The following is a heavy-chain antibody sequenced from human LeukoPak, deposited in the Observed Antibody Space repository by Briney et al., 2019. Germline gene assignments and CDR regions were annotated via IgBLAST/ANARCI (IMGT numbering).Heavy chain of an antibody. Sequence: GGSLRLSCAASGFTFSNYAMSWVRQAPGKGLEWVSAISGSGGSRYYVDSLEGRFSISRDNSKNTLSLQMNSLRAEDTAVYFCAKGRSPYYSDTTGYNIDWGQGTLVTVSS. CDR2: ISGSGGSR. J-gene: IGHJ4*02. V-gene: IGHV3-23*01. CDR3: AKGRSPYYSDTTGYNID. D-gene: IGHD3-22*01. CDR1: GFTFSNYA.